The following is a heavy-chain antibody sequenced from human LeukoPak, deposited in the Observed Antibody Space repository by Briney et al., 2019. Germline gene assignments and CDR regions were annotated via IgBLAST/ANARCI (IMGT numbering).Heavy chain of an antibody. D-gene: IGHD6-6*01. CDR3: AREYRAIAAQYYYYYYMDV. CDR2: IYYSGST. Sequence: SETLPLTCTVSGGSISSSSYYWGWIRQPPGKGLEWIGSIYYSGSTYYNPSLKSRVTISVDTSKNQFSLKLSSVTAADTAVYYCAREYRAIAAQYYYYYYMDVWGKGTTVTVSS. CDR1: GGSISSSSYY. J-gene: IGHJ6*03. V-gene: IGHV4-39*07.